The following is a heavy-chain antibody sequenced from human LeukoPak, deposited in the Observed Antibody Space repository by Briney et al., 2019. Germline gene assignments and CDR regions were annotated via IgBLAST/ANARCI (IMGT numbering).Heavy chain of an antibody. D-gene: IGHD2/OR15-2a*01. V-gene: IGHV3-73*01. CDR1: GFIFSGRD. CDR2: IRNKVNNYAT. CDR3: TTDAGLYNWLDP. J-gene: IGHJ5*02. Sequence: PGGSLTLSCAASGFIFSGRDIHWVRQASGKGPVWVGRIRNKVNNYATEYAESVNGRFTLSRDESQSTVYLQMNSLKTEDTALYYCTTDAGLYNWLDPWGQGTLVTVSS.